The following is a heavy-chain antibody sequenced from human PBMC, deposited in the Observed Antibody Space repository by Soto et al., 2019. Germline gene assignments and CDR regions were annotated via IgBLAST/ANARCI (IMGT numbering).Heavy chain of an antibody. CDR3: ARAPSWYIFDY. J-gene: IGHJ4*02. Sequence: ASVKVSCKASGYTFTSYAMHWVRQAPGQRLEWMGWINAGNGNTKYSQKFQGRVTVTRDTSASTAYMELSSLRSEDTAVYYCARAPSWYIFDYWGQGTLVTVPS. D-gene: IGHD6-13*01. CDR2: INAGNGNT. CDR1: GYTFTSYA. V-gene: IGHV1-3*01.